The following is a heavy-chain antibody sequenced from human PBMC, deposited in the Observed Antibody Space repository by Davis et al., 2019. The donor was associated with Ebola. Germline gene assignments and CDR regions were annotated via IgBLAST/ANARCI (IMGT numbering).Heavy chain of an antibody. D-gene: IGHD4-23*01. CDR2: IIPTLGIA. CDR3: AREGGGVVTPRGWFDP. J-gene: IGHJ5*02. CDR1: RGTFSSYA. Sequence: SVKVSCKASRGTFSSYAISWVRQAPGQGLEWMGRIIPTLGIANYAQKFQGRVTITADKSTSTAYMELSSLRSEDTAVYYCAREGGGVVTPRGWFDPWGQGTLVTVSS. V-gene: IGHV1-69*04.